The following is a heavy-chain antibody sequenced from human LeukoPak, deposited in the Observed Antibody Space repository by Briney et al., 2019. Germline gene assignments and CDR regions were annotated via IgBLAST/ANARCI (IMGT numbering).Heavy chain of an antibody. D-gene: IGHD6-13*01. J-gene: IGHJ4*02. CDR3: AKDLAAAAGTGDDY. V-gene: IGHV3-30*18. Sequence: GGSLRLSRAASGFTFSSYGMHWVRQAPGKGLEWVAVISYDGSNKYYADSVKGRFTISRDNSKNTLYLQMNSLRAEDTAVYYCAKDLAAAAGTGDDYWGQGTLVTVSS. CDR2: ISYDGSNK. CDR1: GFTFSSYG.